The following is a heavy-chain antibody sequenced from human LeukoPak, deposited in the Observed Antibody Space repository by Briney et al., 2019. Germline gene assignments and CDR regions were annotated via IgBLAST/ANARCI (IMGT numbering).Heavy chain of an antibody. J-gene: IGHJ3*02. CDR2: IYYSGST. D-gene: IGHD1-26*01. Sequence: SQTLSLTCTVSGGSISSGGYYWSWIRQHPGKGLEWIGYIYYSGSTYYNPSLKSRVTISVDTSKNQFSLKLSSVTAADTAVYYCAGSYSGTLGPDAFDIWGQGTMVTVSS. V-gene: IGHV4-31*03. CDR1: GGSISSGGYY. CDR3: AGSYSGTLGPDAFDI.